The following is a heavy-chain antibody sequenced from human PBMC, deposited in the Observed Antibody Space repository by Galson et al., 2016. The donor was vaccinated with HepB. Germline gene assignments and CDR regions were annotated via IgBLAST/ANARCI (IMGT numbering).Heavy chain of an antibody. CDR1: GFSVSDYW. CDR3: SRSPRNLDS. CDR2: IQQDENEK. V-gene: IGHV3-7*01. D-gene: IGHD1-14*01. Sequence: SLRLSCAASGFSVSDYWMIWVRQAPGKGLEWVASIQQDENEKNYVDSVKGRFTISRDNAANSVYLELNNLSGEDTAEYYSSRSPRNLDSWGQGTLVPVGS. J-gene: IGHJ4*02.